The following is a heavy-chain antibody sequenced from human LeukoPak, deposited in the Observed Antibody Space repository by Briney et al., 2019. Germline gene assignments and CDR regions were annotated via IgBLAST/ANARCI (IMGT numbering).Heavy chain of an antibody. CDR2: LWKDGSNN. V-gene: IGHV3-33*06. D-gene: IGHD3-9*01. CDR1: GFTFRNYG. CDR3: AKEYEIFVGAFDI. Sequence: GGSLRLPCVASGFTFRNYGMHWVRQAPGKGLEWVAVLWKDGSNNFYADSVKGRFRFSRDNSKDMLYLQMNSLRAEDTAVYYCAKEYEIFVGAFDIWGQGTMVTVSS. J-gene: IGHJ3*02.